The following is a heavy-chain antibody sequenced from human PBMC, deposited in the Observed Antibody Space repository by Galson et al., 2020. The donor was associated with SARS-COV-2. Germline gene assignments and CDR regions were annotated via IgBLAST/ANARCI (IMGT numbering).Heavy chain of an antibody. CDR3: ARVRSYGAAAGLDY. J-gene: IGHJ4*02. D-gene: IGHD3-16*01. V-gene: IGHV4-30-4*01. Sequence: SETLSLTCTVSGGSISSGDYYWTWIRQPPGKGLEWIGYTYYSGNTYYNPALKSRVTISIATSKIQFSLKLSSVTAADTAVYYCARVRSYGAAAGLDYWGQGTLVTVSS. CDR2: TYYSGNT. CDR1: GGSISSGDYY.